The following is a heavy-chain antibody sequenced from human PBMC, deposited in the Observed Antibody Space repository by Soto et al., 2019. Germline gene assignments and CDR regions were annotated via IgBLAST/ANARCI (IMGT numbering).Heavy chain of an antibody. Sequence: SETLSLTCIVSGGSISSSSYYWGWIRQPPGKGLEWIGSFYYSGSTYYSPSLKSRVTISGDTSKNQISLRLSSVTAADTAVYYCARISVASRYMDVWGKGTMVTVSS. V-gene: IGHV4-39*01. D-gene: IGHD5-12*01. CDR3: ARISVASRYMDV. CDR1: GGSISSSSYY. CDR2: FYYSGST. J-gene: IGHJ6*03.